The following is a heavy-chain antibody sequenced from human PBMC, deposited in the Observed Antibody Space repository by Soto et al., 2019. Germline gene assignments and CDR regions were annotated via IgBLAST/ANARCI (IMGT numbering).Heavy chain of an antibody. V-gene: IGHV3-30-3*01. J-gene: IGHJ4*02. CDR3: ARDSKDYDILTGYYTDY. Sequence: GGSLRLSCAASGFTFSSYAMHWVRQAPGKGLEWVAVISYDGSNKYYADSVKGRFTISRDNSKNTLYLQMNSLRAEDTAVYYCARDSKDYDILTGYYTDYWGQGTLVTVSS. CDR1: GFTFSSYA. D-gene: IGHD3-9*01. CDR2: ISYDGSNK.